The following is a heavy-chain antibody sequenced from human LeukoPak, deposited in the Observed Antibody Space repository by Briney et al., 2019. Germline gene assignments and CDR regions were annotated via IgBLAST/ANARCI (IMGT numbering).Heavy chain of an antibody. D-gene: IGHD1-14*01. J-gene: IGHJ5*02. V-gene: IGHV4-30-2*01. CDR2: IYHSGST. CDR1: GGSISSGGYS. Sequence: PSETLSLTCAVSGGSISSGGYSWSWIRQPPGKGLEWIGSIYHSGSTYYNPSLKSRVTISVDRSKNQFSLKLSSVTAADTAVYYCARVRNQSKYRNQNWFDPWGREPWSPSPQ. CDR3: ARVRNQSKYRNQNWFDP.